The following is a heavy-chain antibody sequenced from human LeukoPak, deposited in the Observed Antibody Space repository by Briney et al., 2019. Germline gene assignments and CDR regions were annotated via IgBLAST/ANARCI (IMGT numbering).Heavy chain of an antibody. J-gene: IGHJ6*02. D-gene: IGHD4-17*01. V-gene: IGHV3-11*01. Sequence: GGSLRLSCAASGFTFSDYYMSWIRQAPGKGLEWVSYISSSGSTIYYADSVKGRFTISRDNAKNSLYLQMNSLRAEDTAVYYCARDRPDYGDYYYYGMDVWGQGTTVTVSS. CDR3: ARDRPDYGDYYYYGMDV. CDR1: GFTFSDYY. CDR2: ISSSGSTI.